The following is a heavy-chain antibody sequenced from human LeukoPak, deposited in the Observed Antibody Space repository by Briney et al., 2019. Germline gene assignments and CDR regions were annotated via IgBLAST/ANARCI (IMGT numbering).Heavy chain of an antibody. Sequence: GASVTVSCTASGYTFTSYAMHWVRQAPGQRLEWMGWINAGNGNTKYSRKFQGRVTITRDTSASTAYMELSSLRSEDTAVYYCARTFETNFDYWGQGTLVTVSS. CDR2: INAGNGNT. CDR3: ARTFETNFDY. J-gene: IGHJ4*02. CDR1: GYTFTSYA. V-gene: IGHV1-3*01.